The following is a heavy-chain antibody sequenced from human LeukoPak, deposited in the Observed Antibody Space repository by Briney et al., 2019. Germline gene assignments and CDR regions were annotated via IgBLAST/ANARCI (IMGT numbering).Heavy chain of an antibody. D-gene: IGHD3-16*01. Sequence: SETLSLTCTVSGDSIRGYYWSWIRQPPGKGLEWIEYIYYSGSTNYNPSLKSRVNISVDTSKNQFSLKLSSVTAADTAVYYCARDPLSRNAFDIWGQGTMVTVSS. CDR3: ARDPLSRNAFDI. V-gene: IGHV4-59*01. J-gene: IGHJ3*02. CDR1: GDSIRGYY. CDR2: IYYSGST.